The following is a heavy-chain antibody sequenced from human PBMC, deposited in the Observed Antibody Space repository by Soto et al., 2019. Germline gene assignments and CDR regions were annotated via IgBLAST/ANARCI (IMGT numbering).Heavy chain of an antibody. CDR1: GGTFSSYA. D-gene: IGHD5-18*01. CDR2: IIPIFGTA. CDR3: ARNQRGYSYGYKGGAAFDY. Sequence: GASVKVSCKASGGTFSSYAISWVRQAPGQGLEWMGGIIPIFGTANYAQKFQGRVTITADESTSTAYMELSSLRSEGTAVYYCARNQRGYSYGYKGGAAFDYWGQGTLVTVSS. V-gene: IGHV1-69*13. J-gene: IGHJ4*02.